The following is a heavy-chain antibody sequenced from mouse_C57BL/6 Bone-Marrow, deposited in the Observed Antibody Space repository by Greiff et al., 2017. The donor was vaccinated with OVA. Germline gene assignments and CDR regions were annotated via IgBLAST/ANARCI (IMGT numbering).Heavy chain of an antibody. V-gene: IGHV5-6*02. CDR1: GFTFSSYG. D-gene: IGHD1-1*01. CDR2: ISSGGSYT. CDR3: ARITTVVAPYYYAMDY. Sequence: EVKLVESGGDLVKPGGSLKLSCAASGFTFSSYGMSWVRQTPDKRLEWVATISSGGSYTSYPDSVKGRFTISRDNAKNTLYLQMGSLKSEDTAMYYCARITTVVAPYYYAMDYWGQGTSVTVSS. J-gene: IGHJ4*01.